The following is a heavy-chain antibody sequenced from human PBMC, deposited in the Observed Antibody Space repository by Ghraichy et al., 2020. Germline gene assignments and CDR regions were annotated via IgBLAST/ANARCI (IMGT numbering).Heavy chain of an antibody. D-gene: IGHD3-9*01. V-gene: IGHV1-69*06. CDR3: ARLPPGYSYYYGMDV. J-gene: IGHJ6*02. Sequence: SVKVSCKASGGTFSSYAISWVRQAPGQGLEWMGGIIPIFGTANYAQKFQGRVTITADKSTSTAYMELSSLRSEDTAVYYCARLPPGYSYYYGMDVWGQGTTVIVSS. CDR2: IIPIFGTA. CDR1: GGTFSSYA.